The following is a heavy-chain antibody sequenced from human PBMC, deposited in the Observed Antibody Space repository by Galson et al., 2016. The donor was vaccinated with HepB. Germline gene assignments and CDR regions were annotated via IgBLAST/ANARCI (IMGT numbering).Heavy chain of an antibody. CDR1: GFTFDDHG. Sequence: SLRLSCAGSGFTFDDHGMHWVRQAPGKGLEWVSSISWNSGSIGYADSVKGRFTISRDNAKNSLYLQMNSLRAEDTALYYCAKDPTLGYCSSTSCYFGYFQHWGQGTLVTVSS. J-gene: IGHJ1*01. CDR3: AKDPTLGYCSSTSCYFGYFQH. V-gene: IGHV3-9*01. D-gene: IGHD2-2*01. CDR2: ISWNSGSI.